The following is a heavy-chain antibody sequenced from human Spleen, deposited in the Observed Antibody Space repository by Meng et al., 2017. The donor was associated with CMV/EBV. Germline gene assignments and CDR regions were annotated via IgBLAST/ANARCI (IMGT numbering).Heavy chain of an antibody. CDR1: GGSFSGYY. V-gene: IGHV4-34*01. J-gene: IGHJ4*02. CDR2: INHSGST. Sequence: ESLKISCAVYGGSFSGYYWSWIRQPPGKGLEWIGEINHSGSTNYNPSLKSRVTISVDTSKNQFSLKLSSVTAADTAVYYCARGQLVHWYFDYWGQGTLVTVSS. D-gene: IGHD6-6*01. CDR3: ARGQLVHWYFDY.